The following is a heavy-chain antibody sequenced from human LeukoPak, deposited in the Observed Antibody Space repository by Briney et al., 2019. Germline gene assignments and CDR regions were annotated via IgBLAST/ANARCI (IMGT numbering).Heavy chain of an antibody. D-gene: IGHD3-3*01. J-gene: IGHJ3*02. V-gene: IGHV3-49*03. Sequence: PGRSLRLSCTASGFTFGDYAMSWFRQAPGKGLEWVGFIRSKAYGGTTEYAASVKGRFTISRDDSKSIAYLQMNSLKTEDTAVYYCTRAGYDFWSGYHPTSAFDIWGQGTMVTVSS. CDR2: IRSKAYGGTT. CDR3: TRAGYDFWSGYHPTSAFDI. CDR1: GFTFGDYA.